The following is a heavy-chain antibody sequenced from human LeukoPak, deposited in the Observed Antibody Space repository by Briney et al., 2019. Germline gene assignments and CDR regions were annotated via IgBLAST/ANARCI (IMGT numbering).Heavy chain of an antibody. J-gene: IGHJ6*02. V-gene: IGHV3-11*01. D-gene: IGHD4-17*01. CDR3: ARDRSVTTSVYYYYYGMDV. CDR2: ISSSGSTI. Sequence: PGGSLRLSCAASGFTFSDYYMSWIRQAPGKGLEWVSYISSSGSTIYYADSVKGRFTISRDNAKNSLYLQMNSLRAEDTAVYYCARDRSVTTSVYYYYYGMDVWGQGTTVTVSS. CDR1: GFTFSDYY.